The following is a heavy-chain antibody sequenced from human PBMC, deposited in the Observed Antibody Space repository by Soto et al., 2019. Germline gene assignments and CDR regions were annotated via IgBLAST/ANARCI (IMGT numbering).Heavy chain of an antibody. Sequence: PGGSLRLSCIASGFTFSYFEMNWVRQAPGKGLERIAFISHTDRSIHYPDPVRGRFTISRDNAKSSLYLHMTSLRAEDTGVYYCARDTGRASADLWGPGTLVTVSS. D-gene: IGHD6-13*01. CDR3: ARDTGRASADL. CDR2: ISHTDRSI. J-gene: IGHJ5*02. V-gene: IGHV3-48*03. CDR1: GFTFSYFE.